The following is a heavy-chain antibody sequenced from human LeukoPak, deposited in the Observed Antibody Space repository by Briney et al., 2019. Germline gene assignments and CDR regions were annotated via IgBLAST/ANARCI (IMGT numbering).Heavy chain of an antibody. D-gene: IGHD2-2*01. Sequence: PGGSLRLSCAASGFIFSNYAMTWVRQAPGKGLECVSIISGTSDSTYYADSVKGRFTISRDNSKNTLYLQMNSLRAEDTAVYYCARYVYCSSTSCYLISGGTMDVWGKGTTVTVSS. V-gene: IGHV3-23*01. CDR2: ISGTSDST. CDR1: GFIFSNYA. J-gene: IGHJ6*03. CDR3: ARYVYCSSTSCYLISGGTMDV.